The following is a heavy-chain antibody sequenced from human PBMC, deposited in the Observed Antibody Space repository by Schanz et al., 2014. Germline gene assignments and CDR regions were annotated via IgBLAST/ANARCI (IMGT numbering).Heavy chain of an antibody. D-gene: IGHD5-12*01. CDR2: ISGSGGST. CDR3: ASPSGYSDYGTYFDF. J-gene: IGHJ4*02. V-gene: IGHV3-23*01. CDR1: GFTFTTHS. Sequence: EVQLLESGGGLVQPGGSLRLSCAASGFTFTTHSMTWVRQAPGKGLEWVSGISGSGGSTYYADSVKGRFTISRDNSRNTLYLQMNSLRTEDTAVYYCASPSGYSDYGTYFDFWGQGTLVNGSS.